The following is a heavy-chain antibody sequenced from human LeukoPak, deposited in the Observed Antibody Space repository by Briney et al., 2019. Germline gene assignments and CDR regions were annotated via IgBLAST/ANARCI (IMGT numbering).Heavy chain of an antibody. CDR1: GFTFSSYS. Sequence: GGSLRLSCAASGFTFSSYSMNWVRQAPGKGLEWVSSISSSYIYYADSVKGRFTISRDNAKNSLYLQMNSLRAEDTAVYYCARDPFYCSSTSCGDYWGQGTLVTVSS. CDR2: ISSSYI. CDR3: ARDPFYCSSTSCGDY. V-gene: IGHV3-21*01. J-gene: IGHJ4*02. D-gene: IGHD2-2*01.